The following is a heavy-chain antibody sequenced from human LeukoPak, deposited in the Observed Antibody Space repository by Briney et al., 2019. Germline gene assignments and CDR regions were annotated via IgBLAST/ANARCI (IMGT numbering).Heavy chain of an antibody. CDR1: GGSISSYY. Sequence: SETLSLTCTVSGGSISSYYWSWIRQPPGEGLEWIGYIYYSGSTNYNPSLKSRVTISVDTSKNQFSLKLSSVTAADTAVYYCARVGYYDSSGYFYYYYYYYMDGWGKGTTVTVSS. J-gene: IGHJ6*03. CDR2: IYYSGST. CDR3: ARVGYYDSSGYFYYYYYYYMDG. V-gene: IGHV4-59*01. D-gene: IGHD3-22*01.